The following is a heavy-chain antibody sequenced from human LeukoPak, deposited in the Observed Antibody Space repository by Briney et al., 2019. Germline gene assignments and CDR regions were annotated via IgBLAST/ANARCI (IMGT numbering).Heavy chain of an antibody. J-gene: IGHJ4*02. CDR3: AKDQEGFPRAIDY. V-gene: IGHV3-23*01. CDR1: GFTFSSYA. CDR2: LSGSGDST. Sequence: GGSLRLSCAVSGFTFSSYAMNWVRQAPGKALDWVSALSGSGDSTYYADSVKGRFTISRDNSRNTLYLQMNTLRAADTAIYYCAKDQEGFPRAIDYWGQGTLVTVSS.